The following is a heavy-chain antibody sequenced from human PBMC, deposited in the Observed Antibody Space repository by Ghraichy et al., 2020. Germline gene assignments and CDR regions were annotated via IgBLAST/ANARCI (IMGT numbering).Heavy chain of an antibody. CDR2: IYYSGST. J-gene: IGHJ4*02. Sequence: SETLSLTCTVSGGSISSSSYYWGWIRQPPGKGLEWIGSIYYSGSTYYNPSLKSRVTISVDTSKNQFSLKLSSVTAADTAVYYCARLRGSRLADYWGQGTLVTVSS. CDR3: ARLRGSRLADY. V-gene: IGHV4-39*01. D-gene: IGHD2-21*01. CDR1: GGSISSSSYY.